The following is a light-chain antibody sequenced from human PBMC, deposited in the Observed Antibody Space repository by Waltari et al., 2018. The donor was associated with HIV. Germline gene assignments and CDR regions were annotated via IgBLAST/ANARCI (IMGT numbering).Light chain of an antibody. Sequence: SYELTQPPSVSVSQGQTARRTCSGDALPKKYAYWYQQKSGQAPGLVIYEDSKRPSGIPERFSVSSSGTMAPLTISGAQVEDEADYYCYATDSSGNHVVFGGGTKLTVL. CDR2: EDS. J-gene: IGLJ2*01. CDR1: ALPKKY. V-gene: IGLV3-10*01. CDR3: YATDSSGNHVV.